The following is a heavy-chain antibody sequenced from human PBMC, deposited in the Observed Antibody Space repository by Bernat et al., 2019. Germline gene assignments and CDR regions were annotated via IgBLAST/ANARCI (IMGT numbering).Heavy chain of an antibody. J-gene: IGHJ4*02. CDR2: ISGSGGIT. CDR1: GFTFSSYA. V-gene: IGHV3-23*04. D-gene: IGHD4-17*01. Sequence: EVQLVESGGGLVQPGGSLRLSCAASGFTFSSYAMSWVRQAPGKGLEWVSAISGSGGITSYADSVKCRFTISRDNSKNTRYLRMNSLRAEDTAVDYYAKAGYGDPDYWGQGTLVTVSS. CDR3: AKAGYGDPDY.